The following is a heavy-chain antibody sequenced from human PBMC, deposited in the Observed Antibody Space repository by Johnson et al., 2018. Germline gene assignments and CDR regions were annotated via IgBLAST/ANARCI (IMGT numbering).Heavy chain of an antibody. CDR3: AREENIVLMVYASYGMDV. Sequence: QVQLVESGGGVVQXGRSLRLSCAASGFTFSSYGMHWVRQAPGKGLEWVAVIWYDGSNKYYADSGKGRFTISRDNSKNQLYLQMNSLRAEDTAVYYCAREENIVLMVYASYGMDVWGQGTTVTVSS. D-gene: IGHD2-8*01. CDR1: GFTFSSYG. V-gene: IGHV3-33*01. CDR2: IWYDGSNK. J-gene: IGHJ6*02.